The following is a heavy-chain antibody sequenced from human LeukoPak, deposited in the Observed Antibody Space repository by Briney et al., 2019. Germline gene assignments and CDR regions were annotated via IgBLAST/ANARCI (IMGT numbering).Heavy chain of an antibody. D-gene: IGHD3-10*01. Sequence: GASVKVSCKASGYTFTSYGISWVRQAPGQGLEWMGWISAYNGNTNYAQKLQGRVTMTTDTSTSTAYMELRTLRSDDPAVFYCAGGGMYYYGSGSYPFDPWAREPWSPSPQ. CDR2: ISAYNGNT. CDR3: AGGGMYYYGSGSYPFDP. CDR1: GYTFTSYG. J-gene: IGHJ5*02. V-gene: IGHV1-18*01.